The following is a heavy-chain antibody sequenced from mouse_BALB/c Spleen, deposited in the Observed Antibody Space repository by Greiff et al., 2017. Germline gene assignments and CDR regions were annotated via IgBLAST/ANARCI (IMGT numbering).Heavy chain of an antibody. Sequence: EVLLVESGGGLVQPGGSLKLSCAASGFTFSSFGMHWVRQAPEQGLEWVAYISSGSSTIYYADTVKGRFTISRDNPKNTLFLQMTSLRSEDTAMYDCARDSYYEGDYFDYWGQGTTLTVSS. V-gene: IGHV5-17*02. D-gene: IGHD2-12*01. CDR2: ISSGSSTI. CDR1: GFTFSSFG. CDR3: ARDSYYEGDYFDY. J-gene: IGHJ2*01.